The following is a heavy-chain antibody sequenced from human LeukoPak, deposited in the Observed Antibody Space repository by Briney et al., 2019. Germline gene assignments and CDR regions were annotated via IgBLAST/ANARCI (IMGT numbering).Heavy chain of an antibody. V-gene: IGHV4-38-2*01. CDR3: AGGPRYYDSSAYYRFDY. CDR2: IYHSGST. D-gene: IGHD3-22*01. Sequence: SETLSLTCAVSGYSISSGYYWGWIRQPPGKGLEWIGSIYHSGSTYYNPSLKSRVTISVDTSKNQFSPKLSSVTAADTAVYYCAGGPRYYDSSAYYRFDYWGQGTLVTVSS. CDR1: GYSISSGYY. J-gene: IGHJ4*02.